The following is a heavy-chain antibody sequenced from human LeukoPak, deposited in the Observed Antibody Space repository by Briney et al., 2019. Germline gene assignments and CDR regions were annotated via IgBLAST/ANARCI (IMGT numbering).Heavy chain of an antibody. V-gene: IGHV3-7*01. D-gene: IGHD6-6*01. CDR1: GFTLSRYW. CDR3: ARAPARARLDY. Sequence: GGSLRLSCAASGFTLSRYWMYWVRQAPGKGLEWVASIKLDGSEQYYVDSVKGRFTISRDNAKSSLYLQMNSLRAEDTAVYYCARAPARARLDYWGQGTLVTVSS. J-gene: IGHJ4*02. CDR2: IKLDGSEQ.